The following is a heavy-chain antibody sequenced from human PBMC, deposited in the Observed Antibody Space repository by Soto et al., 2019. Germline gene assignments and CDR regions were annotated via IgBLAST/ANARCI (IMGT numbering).Heavy chain of an antibody. CDR1: GGSISSVGYS. Sequence: QLQLQESASGLVKPSQTLSLTCAVSGGSISSVGYSWSWIRQPPGKGLECIGYIYHSGSTYYDPSRKSRFTISVDRSKNQLSLKLSSVTAADTAVYSCASGQQLVQNYWGQGTLVTVSS. CDR3: ASGQQLVQNY. D-gene: IGHD6-13*01. V-gene: IGHV4-30-2*01. CDR2: IYHSGST. J-gene: IGHJ4*02.